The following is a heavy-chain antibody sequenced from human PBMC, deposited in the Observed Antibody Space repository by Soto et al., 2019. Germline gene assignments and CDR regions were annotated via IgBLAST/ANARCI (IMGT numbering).Heavy chain of an antibody. CDR3: SKVPDHDWSVGYKWFDP. D-gene: IGHD3-9*01. J-gene: IGHJ5*02. V-gene: IGHV3-23*01. CDR1: GFTFSSYA. CDR2: ISVSGGST. Sequence: GGSLRLACAASGFTFSSYAISWVRQAPGKGLEWVSAISVSGGSTYYADSVKGRFTISRDNSTNTLYLQMNSLRAEDTAAYYCSKVPDHDWSVGYKWFDPWGQGTLVTVSS.